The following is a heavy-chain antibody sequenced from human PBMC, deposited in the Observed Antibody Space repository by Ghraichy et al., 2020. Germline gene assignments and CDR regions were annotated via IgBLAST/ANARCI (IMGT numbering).Heavy chain of an antibody. J-gene: IGHJ6*02. CDR3: AKDLQRIQLWFGMDV. CDR1: GFTFSSYG. CDR2: ISYDGSNK. Sequence: GGSLRLSCAASGFTFSSYGMHWVRQAPGKGLEWVAVISYDGSNKYYADSVKGRFTISRDNSKNTLYLQTNSLRAEDTAVYYCAKDLQRIQLWFGMDVWGQGTTVTVSS. D-gene: IGHD5-18*01. V-gene: IGHV3-30*18.